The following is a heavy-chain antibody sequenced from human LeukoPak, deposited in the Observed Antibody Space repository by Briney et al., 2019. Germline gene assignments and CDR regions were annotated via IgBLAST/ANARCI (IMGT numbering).Heavy chain of an antibody. J-gene: IGHJ4*02. D-gene: IGHD3-16*01. CDR2: ASYSGST. V-gene: IGHV4-39*01. Sequence: SETLSLTCTVSGGAISNTSYYWGWIRQPPGNGLEWIGSASYSGSTYYNPSLESRVIISVDTSKNQFSLKLNSVTAADTAVYYCASQFEWGQGTLVTVSS. CDR3: ASQFE. CDR1: GGAISNTSYY.